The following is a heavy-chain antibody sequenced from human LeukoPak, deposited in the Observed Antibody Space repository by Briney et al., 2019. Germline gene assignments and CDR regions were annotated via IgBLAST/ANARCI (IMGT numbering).Heavy chain of an antibody. CDR2: IGGSSGKI. V-gene: IGHV3-23*01. J-gene: IGHJ5*02. CDR1: GFTFSSYA. CDR3: AKQPYQYVSGSPSWLDP. D-gene: IGHD3-10*01. Sequence: GGSLRLSCAASGFTFSSYAMTWVRQAPGKGLEWVSGIGGSSGKILYADSVKGRFTISRDNSKNTLYLQVNTLRAEDTAIYFCAKQPYQYVSGSPSWLDPWGQGTLVTVSS.